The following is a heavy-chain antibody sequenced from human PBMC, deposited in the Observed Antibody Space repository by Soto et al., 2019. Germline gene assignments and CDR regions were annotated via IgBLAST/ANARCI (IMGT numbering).Heavy chain of an antibody. Sequence: QVQLQESGPGLVKPSQTLSLTCTVSGGSISSGGYYWSWIRQHPAKGLEWIGYIYYTGNTYYNPSLKSRVTISVDTSKNQFSLKLTSVTAADTAVYYCARDPITGTTGYYGMDVWGQGTTVTVSS. V-gene: IGHV4-31*03. CDR3: ARDPITGTTGYYGMDV. D-gene: IGHD1-7*01. CDR2: IYYTGNT. CDR1: GGSISSGGYY. J-gene: IGHJ6*02.